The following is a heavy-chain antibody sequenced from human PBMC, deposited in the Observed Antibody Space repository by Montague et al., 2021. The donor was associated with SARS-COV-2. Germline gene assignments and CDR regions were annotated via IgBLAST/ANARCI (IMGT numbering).Heavy chain of an antibody. CDR1: GGSMTSSLYY. CDR2: INSSGRT. Sequence: TLSLTCSVSGGSMTSSLYYWSWIRQRPGQGLEWIAYINSSGRTNHNSTLRSRLSITLDASNIQFSLKLSSATAADTAVYYCARKDIALGYGVDAWGQGTTVTVSS. J-gene: IGHJ6*02. CDR3: ARKDIALGYGVDA. D-gene: IGHD5-12*01. V-gene: IGHV4-31*03.